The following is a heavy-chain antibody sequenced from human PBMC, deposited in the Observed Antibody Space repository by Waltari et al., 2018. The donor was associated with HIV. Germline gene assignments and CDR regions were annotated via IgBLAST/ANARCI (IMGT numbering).Heavy chain of an antibody. CDR3: ARTFCSSTRCYRGDFDF. CDR2: IQPHSGNT. Sequence: QVQLVQSGAEVRKPGASVNVSCKHSDYTFTSYAINWLSQAIGQGPEWLGWIQPHSGNTGIAQKFQGRVTMTRDTSINTAYMELSSLTSEDTDVYYCARTFCSSTRCYRGDFDFWGQGTLVTVSS. V-gene: IGHV1-8*01. D-gene: IGHD2-2*02. CDR1: DYTFTSYA. J-gene: IGHJ4*02.